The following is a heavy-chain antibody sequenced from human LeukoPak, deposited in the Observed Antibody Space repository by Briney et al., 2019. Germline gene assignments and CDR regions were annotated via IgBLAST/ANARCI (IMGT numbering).Heavy chain of an antibody. Sequence: SETLSLTCAVYGGSFSGYYWSWIRQPPGKGLEWIGEINHSGSTNYNPSLKSRVTISVDTSKNQFSLKLSSVTAADTAAYYCAIDDYGDYVLPYWGQGTLVTVSS. V-gene: IGHV4-34*01. CDR3: AIDDYGDYVLPY. D-gene: IGHD4-17*01. CDR1: GGSFSGYY. J-gene: IGHJ4*02. CDR2: INHSGST.